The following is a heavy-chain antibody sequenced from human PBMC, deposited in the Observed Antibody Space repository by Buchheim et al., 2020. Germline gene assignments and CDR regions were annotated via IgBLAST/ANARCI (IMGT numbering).Heavy chain of an antibody. D-gene: IGHD6-13*01. CDR3: AKDRDYSRPPYGFDY. J-gene: IGHJ4*02. Sequence: EVQLLESGGGSLQPRGSLRLSCAASGFTFSRYGMSWVRQAPGKGLEWVSRISESGGNTYYADSVKGRFTISRDNSKNTLYLQMNSLRVEDTAVYYCAKDRDYSRPPYGFDYWGQGTL. V-gene: IGHV3-23*01. CDR2: ISESGGNT. CDR1: GFTFSRYG.